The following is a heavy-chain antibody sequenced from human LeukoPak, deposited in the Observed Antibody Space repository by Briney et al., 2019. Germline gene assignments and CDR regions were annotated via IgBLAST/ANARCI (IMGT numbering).Heavy chain of an antibody. Sequence: SSETLSLTCTVSGGSISSYYWSWIRQPPGEGLEWIGYIYYSGSTNYNPSLKSRVTISVDTSKNQFSLKLSSVTAADTAVYYCASLYSSGWYRSDYWGQGTLVTVSS. CDR3: ASLYSSGWYRSDY. J-gene: IGHJ4*02. CDR2: IYYSGST. V-gene: IGHV4-59*08. CDR1: GGSISSYY. D-gene: IGHD6-19*01.